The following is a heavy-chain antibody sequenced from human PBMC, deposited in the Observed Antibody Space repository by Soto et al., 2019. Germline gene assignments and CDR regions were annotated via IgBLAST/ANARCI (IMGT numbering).Heavy chain of an antibody. CDR3: ARVVPLGWVSTTYYGMDV. V-gene: IGHV1-18*04. CDR1: GYTFTSYG. Sequence: QVQLVQSGAEVKKPGASVKVSCKASGYTFTSYGISWVRQAPGQGLEWMGWISAYNGNTNYAQKLQGRVTMTTDTSTSTAYMELRSLRSDDTAVYYWARVVPLGWVSTTYYGMDVWGQGTTVTVSS. D-gene: IGHD6-13*01. J-gene: IGHJ6*02. CDR2: ISAYNGNT.